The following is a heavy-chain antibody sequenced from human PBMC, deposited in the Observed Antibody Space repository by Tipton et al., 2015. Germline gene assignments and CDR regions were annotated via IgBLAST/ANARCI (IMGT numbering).Heavy chain of an antibody. D-gene: IGHD6-13*01. CDR1: GGSFSGDY. Sequence: TLSLTCAVFGGSFSGDYWSWIRQPPGKGLEWIGEINHSGSTNYNPSLKSRVTISRDTSKNQFSLKLTSVTAADTAVYYCARDRRWSSSSWYGGWFDPWGQGTLVTVSS. CDR3: ARDRRWSSSSWYGGWFDP. CDR2: INHSGST. V-gene: IGHV4-34*01. J-gene: IGHJ5*01.